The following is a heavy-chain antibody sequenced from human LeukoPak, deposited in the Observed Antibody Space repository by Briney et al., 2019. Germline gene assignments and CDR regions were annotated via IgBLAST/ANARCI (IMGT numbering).Heavy chain of an antibody. CDR2: ISAYNGDT. Sequence: ASVKVSCKASGYTFTSYGTSWVRQVPGQGLEWMGWISAYNGDTNYAQKLQGRVTMTTDTSTSTAYMELRSLRSDDTAVYYCASAGYSSSWYSYWGQGTLVTVSS. CDR1: GYTFTSYG. V-gene: IGHV1-18*01. D-gene: IGHD6-13*01. CDR3: ASAGYSSSWYSY. J-gene: IGHJ4*02.